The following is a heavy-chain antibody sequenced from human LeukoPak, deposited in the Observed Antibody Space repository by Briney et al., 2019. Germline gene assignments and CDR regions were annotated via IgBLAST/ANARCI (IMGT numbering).Heavy chain of an antibody. J-gene: IGHJ4*02. CDR3: AKAPNDYGDYGDPHFDN. CDR2: INDNGAGT. CDR1: GFTFSSYA. V-gene: IGHV3-23*01. Sequence: GGSLRLSCAASGFTFSSYAMSWVRQAPGKGLKWVSTINDNGAGTYYADSVKGRFTISRDNSKNTLYLQMNSLRAEDTAVYYCAKAPNDYGDYGDPHFDNWGQGTLVTVSS. D-gene: IGHD4-17*01.